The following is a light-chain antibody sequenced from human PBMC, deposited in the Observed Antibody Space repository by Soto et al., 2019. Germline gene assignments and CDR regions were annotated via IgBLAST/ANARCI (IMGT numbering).Light chain of an antibody. Sequence: EIVMTQSPATLSVSPGERATLFCRASQSVSSNLAGYQQKPGQAPSLLIYGASTRATGIPARFSGSGSGTEFTLTISSLQSEDFAVYYCQQYNNWPRTFGQGTKVEIK. V-gene: IGKV3-15*01. CDR1: QSVSSN. CDR3: QQYNNWPRT. J-gene: IGKJ1*01. CDR2: GAS.